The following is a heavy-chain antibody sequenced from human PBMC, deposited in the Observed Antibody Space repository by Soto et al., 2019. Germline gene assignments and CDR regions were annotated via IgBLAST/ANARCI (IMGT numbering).Heavy chain of an antibody. J-gene: IGHJ5*02. V-gene: IGHV1-69*01. D-gene: IGHD2-2*02. CDR1: GGTFSSYA. CDR3: ARDGRYCSSTSCYTNWFDP. CDR2: IIPIFGTA. Sequence: QVQLVQSGAEVKKPGSSVKVSCKASGGTFSSYAISWVRQAPGQGLEWMGGIIPIFGTANDAQKFQGRVTITADESTSTAYMELSSLRSEDTAVYYCARDGRYCSSTSCYTNWFDPWGQGTLVTVSS.